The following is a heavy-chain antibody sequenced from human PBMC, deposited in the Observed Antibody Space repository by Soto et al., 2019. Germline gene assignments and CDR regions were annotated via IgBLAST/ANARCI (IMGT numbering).Heavy chain of an antibody. J-gene: IGHJ5*02. V-gene: IGHV1-69*01. CDR2: IIPIFGTA. D-gene: IGHD6-19*01. Sequence: QVQLVQSGAEVKKPGSSVKVSCKASGGTFSSYAISWVRQAPGQGLEWMGGIIPIFGTANYAQKFQGRVTITADVSTSTAYMELSSLRSEDTAVYYCARGNRIAVAALNWFDPWGQGTLVTVSS. CDR3: ARGNRIAVAALNWFDP. CDR1: GGTFSSYA.